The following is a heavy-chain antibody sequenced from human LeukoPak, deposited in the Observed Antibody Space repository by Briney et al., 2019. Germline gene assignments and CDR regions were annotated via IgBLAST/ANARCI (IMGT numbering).Heavy chain of an antibody. V-gene: IGHV1-18*01. Sequence: ASVKVSCKTSGYSFTDYGISWLRQAPGQRPEWMGWITGYNGNTGNAQKFQDRVTMTIDTSTATAYMELRSLRSDDTAVYYCARDQAVGWPPVYLEYWGQGTPVTVSP. CDR3: ARDQAVGWPPVYLEY. CDR2: ITGYNGNT. J-gene: IGHJ4*02. D-gene: IGHD6-19*01. CDR1: GYSFTDYG.